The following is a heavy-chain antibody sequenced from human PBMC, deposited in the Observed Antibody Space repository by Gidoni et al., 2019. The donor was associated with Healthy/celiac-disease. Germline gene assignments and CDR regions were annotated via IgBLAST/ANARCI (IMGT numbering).Heavy chain of an antibody. Sequence: QMQLVQSGPEVKKPGTSVKVSCKASGFTFTSSAMQWVRQARGQRLEWIGWIVVGSGNTNYAQKFQERVTITRDMSTSTAYMELSSLRSEDTAVYYCAAGLISNYYDSSGYYKPDAFDIWGQGTMVTVSS. CDR2: IVVGSGNT. CDR3: AAGLISNYYDSSGYYKPDAFDI. V-gene: IGHV1-58*02. D-gene: IGHD3-22*01. J-gene: IGHJ3*02. CDR1: GFTFTSSA.